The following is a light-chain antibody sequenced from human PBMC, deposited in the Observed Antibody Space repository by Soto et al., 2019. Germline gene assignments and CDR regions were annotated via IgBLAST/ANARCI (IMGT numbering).Light chain of an antibody. CDR1: SSDVGSYNL. Sequence: QYALTQPASASGSPGQSITISCTGTSSDVGSYNLVSWYQQHPGKAPKLMIYEVSKRPSGVSNRFSGSKSGNTASLTISGLQAEDEADYYCCSYAGSSTFGVFGGGTKMTVL. J-gene: IGLJ2*01. CDR2: EVS. V-gene: IGLV2-23*02. CDR3: CSYAGSSTFGV.